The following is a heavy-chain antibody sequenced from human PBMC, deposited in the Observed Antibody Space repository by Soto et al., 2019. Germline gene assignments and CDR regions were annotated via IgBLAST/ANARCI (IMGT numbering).Heavy chain of an antibody. CDR1: GGSISSSSYY. CDR3: ARHCAEPDYFDY. Sequence: PSETLSLTCPVSGGSISSSSYYWGWIRQPPGKGLEWIGSIYYSGSTYYNPSLKSRVTISVDTSKNQLSLKLSSVTAADTAVYYCARHCAEPDYFDYWGQGTLVTVSS. V-gene: IGHV4-39*01. J-gene: IGHJ4*02. CDR2: IYYSGST.